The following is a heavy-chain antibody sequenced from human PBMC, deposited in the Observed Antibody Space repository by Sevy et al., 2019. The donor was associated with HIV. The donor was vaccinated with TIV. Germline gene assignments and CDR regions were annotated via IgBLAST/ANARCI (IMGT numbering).Heavy chain of an antibody. CDR2: ISSSGSTI. D-gene: IGHD4-4*01. Sequence: GGSLRLSCAASGFTFSDYYMSWIRQAPGKGLEWVSYISSSGSTIYYADSVKGRFTISRDNAKNSLYLQMNSLRAEDTAVYYCAREGNDYMHYYYYGMDVWGQGTTVTVSS. J-gene: IGHJ6*02. CDR3: AREGNDYMHYYYYGMDV. V-gene: IGHV3-11*01. CDR1: GFTFSDYY.